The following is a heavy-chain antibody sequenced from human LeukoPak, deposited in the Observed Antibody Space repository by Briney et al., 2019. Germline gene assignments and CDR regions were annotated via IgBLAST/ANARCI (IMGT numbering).Heavy chain of an antibody. CDR3: ARDLYGDYDY. CDR2: IIPIFGTA. D-gene: IGHD4-17*01. J-gene: IGHJ4*02. V-gene: IGHV1-69*05. Sequence: ASVKVSCKASGGTSSSYAISWVRQAPGQGLEWMGRIIPIFGTANYAQKFQGRVTITTDESTSTAYMELSSLRSEDTAVYYCARDLYGDYDYWGQGTLVTVSS. CDR1: GGTSSSYA.